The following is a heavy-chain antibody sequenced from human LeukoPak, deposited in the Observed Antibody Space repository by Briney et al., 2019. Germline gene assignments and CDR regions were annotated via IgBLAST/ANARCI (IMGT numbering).Heavy chain of an antibody. V-gene: IGHV3-21*01. CDR1: GFTFSSYS. J-gene: IGHJ4*02. Sequence: GGSLRLSCAASGFTFSSYSMNWVRPAPGKGLEWVSSISSSSSYIYYADSVKGGFTISRDNAKNSMYLQMNSLRTDGTAVYYWARGERYCSSTSCYNGYDLFCYWGQGTLVTVAS. CDR3: ARGERYCSSTSCYNGYDLFCY. D-gene: IGHD2-2*01. CDR2: ISSSSSYI.